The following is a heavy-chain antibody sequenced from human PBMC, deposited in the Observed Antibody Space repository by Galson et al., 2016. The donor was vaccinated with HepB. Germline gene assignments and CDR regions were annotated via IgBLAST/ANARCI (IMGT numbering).Heavy chain of an antibody. CDR3: AIGTRLAGTYNYYYYGVDV. J-gene: IGHJ6*02. D-gene: IGHD6-19*01. Sequence: SWIRQPPGKGLEWIGEINHSGRTNYNPYLKSRVTISVDTSKNQFSLKLSSVTSADTAVYYRAIGTRLAGTYNYYYYGVDVWGQGPTVTVSS. V-gene: IGHV4-34*01. CDR2: INHSGRT.